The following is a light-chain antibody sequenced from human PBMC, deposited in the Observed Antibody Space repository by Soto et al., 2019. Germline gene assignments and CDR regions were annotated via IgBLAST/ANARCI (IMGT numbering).Light chain of an antibody. CDR1: NTDVGGYNH. CDR3: TSYTPTGALV. V-gene: IGLV2-14*01. Sequence: QSALTQPASVSGSPGQSITVSCTGTNTDVGGYNHVSWYQHRPGKAPRLMIYEVRNRLSGVSNRFSGSKSGNTASLTISGLQSEDEADYYCTSYTPTGALVFGSGTKLTVL. CDR2: EVR. J-gene: IGLJ3*02.